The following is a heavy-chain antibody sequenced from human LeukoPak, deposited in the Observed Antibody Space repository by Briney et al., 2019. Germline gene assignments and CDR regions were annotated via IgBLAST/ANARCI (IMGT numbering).Heavy chain of an antibody. CDR2: IYYSGST. CDR3: ARHYLRQRLAPYNWFDP. D-gene: IGHD6-25*01. V-gene: IGHV4-59*08. Sequence: PSETLSLTCTVSGGSISSYYWSWTRQPPGKGLEWIGYIYYSGSTNYNPSLKSRVTISADTSKNQVSLNVTSVTAADTAVYYCARHYLRQRLAPYNWFDPWGQGTRVTVSS. CDR1: GGSISSYY. J-gene: IGHJ5*02.